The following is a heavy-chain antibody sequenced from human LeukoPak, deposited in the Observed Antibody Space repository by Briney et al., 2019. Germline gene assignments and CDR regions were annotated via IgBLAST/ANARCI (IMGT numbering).Heavy chain of an antibody. D-gene: IGHD3-22*01. CDR2: IYSGGST. Sequence: GGSLRLSCAASGFTVSSNYTSWVRQAPGKGLEWVSVIYSGGSTYYADSVKGRFTISRDNAKNSLYLQMNSLRAEDTAVYYCAGGSGYYSTPTYFDYWGQGTLVTVSS. J-gene: IGHJ4*02. V-gene: IGHV3-53*01. CDR1: GFTVSSNY. CDR3: AGGSGYYSTPTYFDY.